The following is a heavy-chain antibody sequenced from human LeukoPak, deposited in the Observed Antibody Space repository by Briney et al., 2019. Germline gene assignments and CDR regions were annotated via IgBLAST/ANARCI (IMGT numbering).Heavy chain of an antibody. J-gene: IGHJ4*02. CDR1: GGTFSSYA. Sequence: SVKVSCKASGGTFSSYAISWVRQAPGQGLEWMGGIIPIFGTANYAQKFQGRVTITTDESTSTAYMELSNLRSEDTAVYYCARVNYDILTGFGYWGQGTLVTVSS. V-gene: IGHV1-69*05. D-gene: IGHD3-9*01. CDR3: ARVNYDILTGFGY. CDR2: IIPIFGTA.